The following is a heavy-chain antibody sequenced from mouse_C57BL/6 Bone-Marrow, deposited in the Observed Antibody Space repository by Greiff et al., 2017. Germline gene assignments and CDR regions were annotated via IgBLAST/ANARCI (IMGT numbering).Heavy chain of an antibody. CDR3: TTYYGSRVPLY. Sequence: VQLQQSGAELVRPGASVKLSCTASGFNIKDDYMHWVKQRPEQGLEWIGWFDPENGDTEYASKFQGKATITADTSSNTAYLQLSSLTSEDTAVCYCTTYYGSRVPLYWGQGTTLTVSS. D-gene: IGHD1-1*01. V-gene: IGHV14-4*01. CDR1: GFNIKDDY. CDR2: FDPENGDT. J-gene: IGHJ2*01.